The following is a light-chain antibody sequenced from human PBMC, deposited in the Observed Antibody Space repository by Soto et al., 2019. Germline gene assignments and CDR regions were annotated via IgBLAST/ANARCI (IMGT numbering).Light chain of an antibody. CDR2: DAS. J-gene: IGKJ1*01. CDR1: QSISSW. CDR3: QQYNSYSPWT. Sequence: DIPMTQSPSTLSASVGDRVTITCRASQSISSWLAWYQQKPGKAPKLLIYDASSLESGVPSRFSGSGSGTEFPLTISSLQPDDFATYYCQQYNSYSPWTFGQGTKVEIK. V-gene: IGKV1-5*01.